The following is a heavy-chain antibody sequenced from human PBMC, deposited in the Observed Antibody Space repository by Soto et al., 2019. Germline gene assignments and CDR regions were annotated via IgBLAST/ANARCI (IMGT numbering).Heavy chain of an antibody. Sequence: GASVKVSCKASGGTFSSYTISWVRQAPGQGLEWMGRIIPILGIANYAQKFQGRVTITADKSTSTAYMELSSLRSEDTAVYYCARVRCSGYVNTGGDDAFDIWGQGTTVTVSS. V-gene: IGHV1-69*02. CDR1: GGTFSSYT. CDR3: ARVRCSGYVNTGGDDAFDI. J-gene: IGHJ3*02. D-gene: IGHD5-12*01. CDR2: IIPILGIA.